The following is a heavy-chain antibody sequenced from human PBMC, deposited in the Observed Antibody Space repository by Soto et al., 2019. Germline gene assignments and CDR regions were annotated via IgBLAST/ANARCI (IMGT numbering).Heavy chain of an antibody. CDR1: GYTLTELS. CDR3: ATGGYCSSTSCLEFDY. D-gene: IGHD2-2*01. V-gene: IGHV1-24*01. CDR2: FDPEDGET. J-gene: IGHJ4*02. Sequence: GASVKVSCKVSGYTLTELSMHWLRQSPGKGLEWMGGFDPEDGETIYAQKFQGRVTMTEDTSTDTAYMELSSLRSEDTAVYYCATGGYCSSTSCLEFDYWGQGTLVTVSS.